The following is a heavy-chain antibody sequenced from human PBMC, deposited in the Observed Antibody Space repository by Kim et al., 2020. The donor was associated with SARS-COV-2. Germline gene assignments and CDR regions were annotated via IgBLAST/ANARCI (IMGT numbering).Heavy chain of an antibody. CDR3: ARDLIDYGDYLPFDY. CDR2: INSDGSST. V-gene: IGHV3-74*01. Sequence: GGSLRLSCAASGFTFSSYWMHWVRQAPGKGLVWVSRINSDGSSTSYADSVKGRFTISRDNAKNTLYLQMNSLRAEDTAVYYCARDLIDYGDYLPFDYWGQGTLVTVSS. D-gene: IGHD4-17*01. J-gene: IGHJ4*02. CDR1: GFTFSSYW.